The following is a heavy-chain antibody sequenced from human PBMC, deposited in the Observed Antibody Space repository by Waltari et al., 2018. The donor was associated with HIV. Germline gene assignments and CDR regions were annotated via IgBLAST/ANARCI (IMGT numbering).Heavy chain of an antibody. V-gene: IGHV7-4-1*02. CDR3: ARGPGRSLDS. Sequence: QVQLVHSGSELKTPGASVKVSFQPSRYSFIPYAINCVRQAPGQGLEWMGWINTKTGSRTYAQGFTGRFVFSLDTSVSTAYLQISGLKAEDTAVYYCARGPGRSLDSWGQGTLVTVSS. CDR2: INTKTGSR. J-gene: IGHJ4*02. CDR1: RYSFIPYA. D-gene: IGHD3-10*01.